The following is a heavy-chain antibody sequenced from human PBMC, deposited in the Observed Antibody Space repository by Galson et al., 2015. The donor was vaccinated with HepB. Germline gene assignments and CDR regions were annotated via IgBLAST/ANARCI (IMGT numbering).Heavy chain of an antibody. CDR3: AKGNIVVVPAASPTRNHFQH. CDR1: GFTFDDYP. J-gene: IGHJ1*01. V-gene: IGHV3-9*01. D-gene: IGHD2-2*01. CDR2: ISWNSGSI. Sequence: SLRLSCAASGFTFDDYPMHWVRQAPGKGLEWVSGISWNSGSIGYADSVKGRFTISRDNAKNSLYLQMNSLRAEDTALYYCAKGNIVVVPAASPTRNHFQHWGQGTLVTVSS.